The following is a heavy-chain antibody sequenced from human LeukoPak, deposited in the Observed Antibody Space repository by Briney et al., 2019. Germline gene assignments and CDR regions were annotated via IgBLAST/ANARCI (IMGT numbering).Heavy chain of an antibody. J-gene: IGHJ4*02. V-gene: IGHV4-59*08. CDR1: GGSIYSYY. CDR3: ASLGANWDFDY. Sequence: SETLSLTCTVSGGSIYSYYWSWIRQPPGKGLEWIGYIYYSGSTNYNPSLKSRVTISVDTSKNQFSLKLSSVTAADTAVYYCASLGANWDFDYWGRGTLVTVSS. D-gene: IGHD7-27*01. CDR2: IYYSGST.